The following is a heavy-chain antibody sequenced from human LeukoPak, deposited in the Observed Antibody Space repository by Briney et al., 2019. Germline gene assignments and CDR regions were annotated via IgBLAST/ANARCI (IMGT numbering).Heavy chain of an antibody. D-gene: IGHD3-16*01. J-gene: IGHJ6*02. V-gene: IGHV1-69*13. CDR1: GGTFSSYA. CDR3: ARSGLTLRLGTHSKPGGMDV. Sequence: EASVKVSCKASGGTFSSYAISWVRQAPGQGLEWMGGIIPIFGTANYAQKFQGRVTITADESTSTAYMELSSLRSEDTAVYYCARSGLTLRLGTHSKPGGMDVWGQGTTVTVSS. CDR2: IIPIFGTA.